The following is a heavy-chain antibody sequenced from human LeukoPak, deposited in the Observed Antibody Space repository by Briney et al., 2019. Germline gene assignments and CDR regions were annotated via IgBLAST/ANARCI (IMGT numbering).Heavy chain of an antibody. CDR2: IIPIFGTA. J-gene: IGHJ6*03. CDR1: GGTFSSYA. D-gene: IGHD3-22*01. V-gene: IGHV1-69*06. CDR3: ASLVTDYYDSSGYYPKYYYYYYMDV. Sequence: ASVKVSCKASGGTFSSYAISWVRQAPGQGLEWMGGIIPIFGTANYAQKFQGRVTITADKSTSTAYMELSSLRSEDTAVYYCASLVTDYYDSSGYYPKYYYYYYMDVWGKGTTVTVSS.